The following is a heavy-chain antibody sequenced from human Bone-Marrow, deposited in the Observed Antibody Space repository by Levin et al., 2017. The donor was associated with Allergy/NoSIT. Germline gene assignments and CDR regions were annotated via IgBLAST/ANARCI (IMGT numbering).Heavy chain of an antibody. Sequence: SCAASGFTFSGYEINWVRQAPGKGLEWVSYVSSTGNTIYYADSVKGRFTISRDNAENSLYLQMSSLRAEDTAVYYCARDSRLHFFDYWGQGTLVTVSS. D-gene: IGHD5-24*01. V-gene: IGHV3-48*03. CDR2: VSSTGNTI. J-gene: IGHJ4*02. CDR1: GFTFSGYE. CDR3: ARDSRLHFFDY.